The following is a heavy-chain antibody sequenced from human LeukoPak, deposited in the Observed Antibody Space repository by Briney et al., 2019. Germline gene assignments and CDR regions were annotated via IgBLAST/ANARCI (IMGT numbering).Heavy chain of an antibody. CDR1: GGSISSGGYY. J-gene: IGHJ4*02. CDR2: IYYSGST. Sequence: PSETLSLTCTVSGGSISSGGYYWSWIRQHPGKGLEWIGYIYYSGSTYYNPSLKSRVTISVDTSKNQFSLKLSSVTAADTAVYYCARVGYYDSSGYYQKKKYYFDYWGQGTLVTVSS. CDR3: ARVGYYDSSGYYQKKKYYFDY. V-gene: IGHV4-31*03. D-gene: IGHD3-22*01.